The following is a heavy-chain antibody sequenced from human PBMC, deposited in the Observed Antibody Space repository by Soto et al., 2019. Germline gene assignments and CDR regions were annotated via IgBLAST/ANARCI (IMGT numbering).Heavy chain of an antibody. V-gene: IGHV3-7*04. CDR3: AGIPRISSVY. D-gene: IGHD6-19*01. J-gene: IGHJ4*02. CDR1: GFTFSSYW. Sequence: PGGSLRLSCAASGFTFSSYWMNWVRQAPGKGLEWVANIKQDGSEKYYVDSVKGRFTISRDNTKNSLYLQMNSLGAEDTAVYYCAGIPRISSVYWGQGTLVTVSS. CDR2: IKQDGSEK.